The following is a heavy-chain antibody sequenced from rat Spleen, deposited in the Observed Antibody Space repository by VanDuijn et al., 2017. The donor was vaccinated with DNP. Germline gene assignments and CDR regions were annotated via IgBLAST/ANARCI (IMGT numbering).Heavy chain of an antibody. CDR1: GYSITTTY. V-gene: IGHV3-1*01. Sequence: EVQLQESGPGLVKPSQSLSLTCSVTGYSITTTYWGWIRKFPGNKMEWIGHISYSGSTSFNPSLKGRISITSDTSKNQFFLQVNSVTTEDTATYYCARGAAMDAWGQGTSVTVSS. J-gene: IGHJ4*01. CDR2: ISYSGST. D-gene: IGHD4-1*01. CDR3: ARGAAMDA.